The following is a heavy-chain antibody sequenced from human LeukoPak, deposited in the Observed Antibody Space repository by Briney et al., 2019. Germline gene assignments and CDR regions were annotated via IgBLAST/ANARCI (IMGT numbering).Heavy chain of an antibody. CDR1: GFTVSSNY. V-gene: IGHV3-48*04. CDR3: AREGPDY. CDR2: ISSASGSI. J-gene: IGHJ4*02. Sequence: GGSLRLSCAASGFTVSSNYMSRVRQAPGKGLEWVSYISSASGSIYYADSVKGRFTISRDNAKNSLFLQMNSLRAEDTAVYYCAREGPDYWGQGTLVTVSS.